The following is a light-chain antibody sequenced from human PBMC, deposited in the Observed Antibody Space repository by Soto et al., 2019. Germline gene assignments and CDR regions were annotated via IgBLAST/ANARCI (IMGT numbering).Light chain of an antibody. V-gene: IGKV1-5*01. CDR1: QSISSW. CDR2: DAS. J-gene: IGKJ3*01. Sequence: DIQMTQSPSTLSASVGDRVTITCRASQSISSWLAWYQQKPGKAPKLLIYDASSLESGVPSRFSGSGSATEFTLTISSLQPDDFATYYCQQSYSTPLFTFGPGTKVDI. CDR3: QQSYSTPLFT.